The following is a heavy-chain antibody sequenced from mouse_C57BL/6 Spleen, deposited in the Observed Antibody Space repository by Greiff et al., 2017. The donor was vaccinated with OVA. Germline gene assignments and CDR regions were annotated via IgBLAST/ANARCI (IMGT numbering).Heavy chain of an antibody. CDR3: AREGGDGSSPTWFAY. CDR2: ISYDGSN. J-gene: IGHJ3*01. D-gene: IGHD1-1*01. V-gene: IGHV3-6*01. CDR1: GYSITSGYY. Sequence: EVQLQESGPGLVKPSQSLSLTCSVTGYSITSGYYWNWIRQFPGNKLEWMGYISYDGSNNYNPSLKNRISITRDTSKNQFFLKLNSVTTEDTATYYCAREGGDGSSPTWFAYWGQGTLVTVSA.